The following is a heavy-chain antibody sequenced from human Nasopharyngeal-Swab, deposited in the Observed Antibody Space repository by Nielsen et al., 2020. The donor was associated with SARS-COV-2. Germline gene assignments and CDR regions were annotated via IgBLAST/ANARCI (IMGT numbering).Heavy chain of an antibody. CDR3: ARPNGEVGPTWFDP. J-gene: IGHJ5*02. CDR1: GGSISSGSYF. Sequence: SETLSLTCTVSGGSISSGSYFWGWIRQPPGKGLEWLGSMYYSGSTYYNPSLKSRVTISVDTSKNQFSLKLSSVTAADTAVYYCARPNGEVGPTWFDPWGQGTLVTVSS. D-gene: IGHD1-1*01. V-gene: IGHV4-39*01. CDR2: MYYSGST.